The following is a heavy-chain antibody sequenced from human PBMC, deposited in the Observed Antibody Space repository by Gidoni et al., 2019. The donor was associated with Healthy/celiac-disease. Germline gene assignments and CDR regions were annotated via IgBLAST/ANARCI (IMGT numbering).Heavy chain of an antibody. J-gene: IGHJ6*02. CDR3: ASTYSSSPYYYYYGMDV. V-gene: IGHV3-53*01. D-gene: IGHD6-6*01. CDR1: GFTVSSNY. Sequence: EVQLVESGGGLIQPGGSLRLSCEASGFTVSSNYMSWVRQAPGKGLEWVSVIYSGGSTYYADSVKGRFTISRDNSKNTLYLQMNSLRAEDTAVYYCASTYSSSPYYYYYGMDVWGQGTTVTVSS. CDR2: IYSGGST.